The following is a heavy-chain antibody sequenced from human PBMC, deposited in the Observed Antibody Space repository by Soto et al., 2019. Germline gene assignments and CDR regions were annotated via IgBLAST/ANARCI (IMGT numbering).Heavy chain of an antibody. CDR2: IYYSGSP. CDR1: AGSISSGAYY. V-gene: IGHV4-31*03. CDR3: ARESTGYDSFFDY. D-gene: IGHD3-22*01. J-gene: IGHJ4*02. Sequence: QVQLQESGPGLVKPSQTLSLTCTVSAGSISSGAYYWSWIRQHPGKGLEWIGYIYYSGSPYYNPSLKSRVTISVDTSKNQSALKLSSVTAADKAVYYCARESTGYDSFFDYCGQGTLVIVSS.